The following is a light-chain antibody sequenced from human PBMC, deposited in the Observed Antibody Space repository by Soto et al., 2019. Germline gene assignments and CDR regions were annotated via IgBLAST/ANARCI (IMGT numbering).Light chain of an antibody. V-gene: IGKV1-39*01. CDR3: QQSYITPIT. CDR1: QSITKS. Sequence: DIQMTQSPSSLSASVGDTITVTCRANQSITKSLNWYQKKPGAAPRLLIRAASGLHSGVPSRFSGSGSGTDFTLTISSLEPGDLATYYCQQSYITPITFGQGTRLEIK. J-gene: IGKJ5*01. CDR2: AAS.